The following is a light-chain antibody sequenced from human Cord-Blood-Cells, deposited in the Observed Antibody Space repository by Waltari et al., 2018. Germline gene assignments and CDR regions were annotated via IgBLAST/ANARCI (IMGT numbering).Light chain of an antibody. CDR1: QGISNY. CDR2: AAS. Sequence: DIQMTQSPSSLSASVGDRVTLTCRASQGISNYLAWYQQKPGKVPKLLIYAASTLQSGGPSRFSGSGSGTYFTLTISSLQPEDVATYYCQKYNSAPWTFGQGTKVEIK. V-gene: IGKV1-27*01. CDR3: QKYNSAPWT. J-gene: IGKJ1*01.